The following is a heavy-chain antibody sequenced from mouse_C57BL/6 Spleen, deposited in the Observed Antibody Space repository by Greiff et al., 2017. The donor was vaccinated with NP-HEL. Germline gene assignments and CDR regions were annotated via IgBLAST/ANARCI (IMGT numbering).Heavy chain of an antibody. CDR1: GYSITSGYY. J-gene: IGHJ2*01. Sequence: EPGPGLVKPSQSLSLTCSVTGYSITSGYYWNWIRQFPGNKLEWMGYISYDGSNNYNPSLKNRISITRDTSKNQFFLKLNSVTTEDTATYYCAVLQRGYWGQGTTLTVSS. CDR3: AVLQRGY. V-gene: IGHV3-6*01. D-gene: IGHD6-1*01. CDR2: ISYDGSN.